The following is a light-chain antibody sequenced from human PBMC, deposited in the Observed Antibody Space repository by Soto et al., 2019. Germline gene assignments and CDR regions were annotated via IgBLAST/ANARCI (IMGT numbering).Light chain of an antibody. Sequence: IVLTQSPLSLPVTLGQPASISCRSSESPVITDGDTLLNWFQKRPGQSPRRLIYRVSNRDFGVPDKFGGSGSCTEFTLKISSVEAEDVAIYYCMQGARWPYTFGQGTKLEI. CDR2: RVS. CDR3: MQGARWPYT. J-gene: IGKJ2*01. CDR1: ESPVITDGDTL. V-gene: IGKV2-30*01.